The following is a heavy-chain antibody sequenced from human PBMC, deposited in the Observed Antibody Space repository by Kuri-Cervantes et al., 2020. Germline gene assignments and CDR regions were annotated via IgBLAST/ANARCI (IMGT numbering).Heavy chain of an antibody. CDR3: ARTRPHVDY. V-gene: IGHV4-38-2*01. CDR1: GYSISSGYY. CDR2: IYHSGGT. J-gene: IGHJ4*02. Sequence: SQTLSLTCAVSGYSISSGYYWGWIRQPPGKGLEWIGSIYHSGGTYYNPSLKSRVTISVDTSKNQFSLKLSSVTAADTAVYYCARTRPHVDYWGQGTLVTSPQ.